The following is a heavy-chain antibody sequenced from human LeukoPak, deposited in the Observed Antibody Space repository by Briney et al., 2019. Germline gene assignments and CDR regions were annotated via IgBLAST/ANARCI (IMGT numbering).Heavy chain of an antibody. J-gene: IGHJ4*02. CDR2: ISGSGGST. CDR3: ARDSHLGGFDY. Sequence: PGGSLRLSCAASGFTFSSYAMSWVRQAPGKGLEWVSAISGSGGSTYYADSVKGRFTISRDNAKNSLYLQMNSLRAEDTAVYYCARDSHLGGFDYWGQGTLVTVSS. V-gene: IGHV3-23*01. D-gene: IGHD1-26*01. CDR1: GFTFSSYA.